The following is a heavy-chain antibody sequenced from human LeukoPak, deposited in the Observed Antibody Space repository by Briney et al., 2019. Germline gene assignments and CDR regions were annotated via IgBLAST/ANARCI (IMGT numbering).Heavy chain of an antibody. CDR3: ARLEYSYGYYYFDY. V-gene: IGHV1-69*04. CDR1: GGTFSSYA. Sequence: SVKVSCKASGGTFSSYAISWVRQAPGQGLEWMGRIIPILGIANYAQKFQGRVTITADKSTSTAYMELSSLKASDTAMYYCARLEYSYGYYYFDYWGQGTLVTVSS. CDR2: IIPILGIA. D-gene: IGHD5-18*01. J-gene: IGHJ4*02.